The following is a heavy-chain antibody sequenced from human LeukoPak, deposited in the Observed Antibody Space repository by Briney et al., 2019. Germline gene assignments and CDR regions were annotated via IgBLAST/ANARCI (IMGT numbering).Heavy chain of an antibody. CDR2: ISGSGGST. J-gene: IGHJ6*03. CDR3: AKGGIGPYYYYYMDV. V-gene: IGHV3-23*01. D-gene: IGHD3/OR15-3a*01. CDR1: GFTFSSYA. Sequence: GGSLRLSCAASGFTFSSYAMSWVRQAPGKGLEWVSAISGSGGSTYYADSVKGRFTISRDNSKNTLYLQMNSLRAEDTAVYYCAKGGIGPYYYYYMDVWGKGTTVTVSS.